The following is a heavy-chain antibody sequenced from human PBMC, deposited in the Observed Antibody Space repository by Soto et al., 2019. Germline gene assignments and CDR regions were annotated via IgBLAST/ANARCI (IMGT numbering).Heavy chain of an antibody. CDR2: MHYTGFS. Sequence: SETLSLTCSFSGDSVTSHYFTWIRQSPEKGLEWIGYMHYTGFSHYNPSLKSRLTISVDKSKNQFTLQLSSVTAADTAVYYCARDSIAYCSSTSCPRRSLWFDPSGQATLVTVSS. J-gene: IGHJ5*02. CDR1: GDSVTSHY. CDR3: ARDSIAYCSSTSCPRRSLWFDP. V-gene: IGHV4-59*02. D-gene: IGHD2-2*01.